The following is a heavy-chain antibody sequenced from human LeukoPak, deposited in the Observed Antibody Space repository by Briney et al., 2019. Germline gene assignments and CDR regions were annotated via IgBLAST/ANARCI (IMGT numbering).Heavy chain of an antibody. D-gene: IGHD3-3*01. CDR3: ATIYDFWSGLGNYFDY. CDR1: GYILTELS. CDR2: FDPEDGET. J-gene: IGHJ4*02. Sequence: GASVKVSCKVSGYILTELSMHWVRQAPGKGLEWMGGFDPEDGETIYAQKFQGRVTMTEDTSTDTAYIELSSLRSEDTAVYYCATIYDFWSGLGNYFDYWGQGTLVTVSS. V-gene: IGHV1-24*01.